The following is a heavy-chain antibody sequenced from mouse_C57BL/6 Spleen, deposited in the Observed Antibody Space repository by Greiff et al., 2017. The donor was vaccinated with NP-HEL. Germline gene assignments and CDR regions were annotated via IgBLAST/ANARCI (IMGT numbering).Heavy chain of an antibody. CDR3: AREAKIYDSNWDYYAMDY. CDR2: INPSNGGT. Sequence: VQLQQPGTELVKPGASVKLSCKASGYTFTSYWMHWVKQRPGQGLEWIGNINPSNGGTNYNAKFKSKATLTVDKSSSTAYMQPSSLTSEDSAVYYCAREAKIYDSNWDYYAMDYWGQGTSVTVSS. J-gene: IGHJ4*01. CDR1: GYTFTSYW. V-gene: IGHV1-53*01. D-gene: IGHD2-5*01.